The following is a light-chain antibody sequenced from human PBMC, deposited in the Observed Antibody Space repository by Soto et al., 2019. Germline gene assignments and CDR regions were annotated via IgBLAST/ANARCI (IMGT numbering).Light chain of an antibody. J-gene: IGKJ4*01. CDR1: QSVNSN. CDR2: YAS. V-gene: IGKV3-15*01. CDR3: QQYNFWPPLT. Sequence: EIVMTQSPATLSVSPGERATLSCRASQSVNSNLAWYRQKPGQAPRLLISYASTRATCVPARFSGSGSGTEFTLTISSLQSEDSGIYYCQQYNFWPPLTFGGGTKVEIK.